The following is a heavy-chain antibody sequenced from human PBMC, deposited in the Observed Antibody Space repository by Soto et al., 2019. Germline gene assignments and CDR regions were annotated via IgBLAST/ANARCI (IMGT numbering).Heavy chain of an antibody. J-gene: IGHJ4*02. CDR1: GFTFNSYN. CDR3: ARGVGALLYSDF. V-gene: IGHV3-48*01. D-gene: IGHD1-26*01. Sequence: EVQLVESGGGLVQMGGSLRLCCAASGFTFNSYNMNWVRQAPGRGLEWVSYSSSGSNTIYYADSVKGRFTVSRDSAQNSLYLQMNSLTAEDTAVYYCARGVGALLYSDFWGQGTLVTVSS. CDR2: SSSGSNTI.